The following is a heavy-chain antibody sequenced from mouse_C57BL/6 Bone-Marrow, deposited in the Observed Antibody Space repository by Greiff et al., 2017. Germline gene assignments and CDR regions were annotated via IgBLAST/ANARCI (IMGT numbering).Heavy chain of an antibody. CDR3: AREGYDYTWFAY. CDR2: ISDGGSYT. V-gene: IGHV5-4*01. Sequence: EVKLVESGGGLVKPGGSLKLSCAASGFTFSSYAMSWVRQTPEKRLEWVATISDGGSYTYYPDNVKGRFTISRDNAKNHLYLQMSHLKSEDTAMYYCAREGYDYTWFAYWGQGTLVTVSA. D-gene: IGHD2-4*01. J-gene: IGHJ3*01. CDR1: GFTFSSYA.